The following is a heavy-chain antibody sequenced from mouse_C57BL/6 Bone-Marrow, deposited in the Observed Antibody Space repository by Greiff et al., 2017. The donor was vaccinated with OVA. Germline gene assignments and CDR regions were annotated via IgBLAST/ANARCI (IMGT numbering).Heavy chain of an antibody. CDR3: TTAYPKGLFFAY. V-gene: IGHV14-4*01. CDR1: GFTIKDDY. CDR2: IDPENGDT. D-gene: IGHD6-1*01. Sequence: EVQLPQSGAELVRPGASVKLSCTASGFTIKDDYMHWVKPRPEQGLEWIGWIDPENGDTEYASKFQSKATITADTSSITAYLQLSSLTSEATADYYGTTAYPKGLFFAYWGQGTLVTVSA. J-gene: IGHJ3*01.